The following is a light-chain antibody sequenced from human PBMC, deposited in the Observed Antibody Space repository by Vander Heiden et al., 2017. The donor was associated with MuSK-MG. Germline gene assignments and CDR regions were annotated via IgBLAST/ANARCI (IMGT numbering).Light chain of an antibody. CDR1: RDISTY. CDR2: DAS. Sequence: DIQMTQSPSSLSAFVGDTVTITCRASRDISTYLNWYQQKQGKAPRLLIYDASKLQSGVPSRFSGSGYGRDFTLTVASRQAEDEAAYYCQQEDSRPPNTFGRGTKVEIK. J-gene: IGKJ4*01. CDR3: QQEDSRPPNT. V-gene: IGKV1-39*01.